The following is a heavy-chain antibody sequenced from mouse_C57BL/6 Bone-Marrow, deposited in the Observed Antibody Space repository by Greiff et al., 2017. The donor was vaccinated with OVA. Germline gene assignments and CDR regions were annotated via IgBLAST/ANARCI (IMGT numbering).Heavy chain of an antibody. J-gene: IGHJ2*01. CDR2: IRSKSNNYAT. Sequence: EVKVVESGGGLVQPKGSLKLSCAASGFSFNTYAMNWVRQAPGKGLEWVARIRSKSNNYATYYADSVKDRFTISRDDSESMLYLQMNNLKTDDTAMDYCVREATVGATDFDDWGQGTTLTVAS. D-gene: IGHD1-1*01. CDR1: GFSFNTYA. CDR3: VREATVGATDFDD. V-gene: IGHV10-1*01.